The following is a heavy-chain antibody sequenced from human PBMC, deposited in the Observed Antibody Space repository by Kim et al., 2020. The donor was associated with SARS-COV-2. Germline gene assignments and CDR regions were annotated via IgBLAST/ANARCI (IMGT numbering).Heavy chain of an antibody. J-gene: IGHJ4*02. Sequence: SETLSLTCTVSGGSISSSSYYWGWIRQPPGKGLEWIGSIYYSGSTYYNPSLKSRVTISVDTSKNQFSLKRSSVTAADTAVYYCATSNYEGITMVVVGGNWGQGTLVTVSS. CDR3: ATSNYEGITMVVVGGN. D-gene: IGHD3-22*01. CDR1: GGSISSSSYY. CDR2: IYYSGST. V-gene: IGHV4-39*07.